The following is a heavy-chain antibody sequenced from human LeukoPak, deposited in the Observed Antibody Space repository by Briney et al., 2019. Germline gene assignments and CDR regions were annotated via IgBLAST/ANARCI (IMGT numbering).Heavy chain of an antibody. J-gene: IGHJ5*02. Sequence: GGSLRLSCAASGFAVSSNYMSWVRQAPGKGLEWVSLIYSDGNPYYADSVKGRFTISRDNSKNTLYLQMHSLRAEDSAVYYCTTGGDYEDWFDPWGQGTLVTVSS. CDR3: TTGGDYEDWFDP. CDR1: GFAVSSNY. V-gene: IGHV3-53*01. D-gene: IGHD2-21*02. CDR2: IYSDGNP.